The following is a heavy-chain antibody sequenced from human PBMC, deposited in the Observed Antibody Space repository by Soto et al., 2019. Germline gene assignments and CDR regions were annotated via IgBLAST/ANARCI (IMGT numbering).Heavy chain of an antibody. CDR1: GFTFSSYA. CDR2: ISYDGSNK. V-gene: IGHV3-30-3*01. D-gene: IGHD6-6*01. CDR3: ARDLRDSSSSTYFDY. J-gene: IGHJ4*02. Sequence: EQLLESGGDLVQPGGSLRLSCAASGFTFSSYAMHWVRQAPGKGLEWVAVISYDGSNKYYADSVKGRFTISRDNSKNTLYLQMNSLRAEDTAVYYCARDLRDSSSSTYFDYWGQGTLVTVSS.